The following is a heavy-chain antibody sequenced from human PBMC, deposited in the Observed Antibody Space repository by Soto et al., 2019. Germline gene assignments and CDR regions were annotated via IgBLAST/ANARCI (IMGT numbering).Heavy chain of an antibody. CDR3: AKDGYYHDSSGYSYFDY. CDR1: GFTFNNFA. CDR2: TSDTGGTT. V-gene: IGHV3-23*01. D-gene: IGHD3-22*01. Sequence: EVQLLESGGGLVHPGGSLRLSCAASGFTFNNFAKSWVRQAPGKGLEWVAATSDTGGTTYYADSVKGRFTISRDNAKKTVSLQMNRLRAEDTALYYCAKDGYYHDSSGYSYFDYWGQGILVSVST. J-gene: IGHJ4*02.